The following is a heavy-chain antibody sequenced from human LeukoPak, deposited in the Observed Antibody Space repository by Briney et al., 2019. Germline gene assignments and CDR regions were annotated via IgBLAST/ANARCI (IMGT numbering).Heavy chain of an antibody. V-gene: IGHV3-48*03. CDR3: ARGRLPGYY. Sequence: GESLRLSCAASGFTFSNYEMNWVRQAPGKGLEWVSYISCSGDTIYYADSVKGRFTISRDNAKNSLFLQMNSLRVEDTAVYYCARGRLPGYYWGQGTLVTVSS. CDR2: ISCSGDTI. CDR1: GFTFSNYE. J-gene: IGHJ4*02.